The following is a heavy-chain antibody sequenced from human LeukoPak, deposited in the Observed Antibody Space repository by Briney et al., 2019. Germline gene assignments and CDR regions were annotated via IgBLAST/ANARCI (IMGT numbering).Heavy chain of an antibody. V-gene: IGHV3-48*03. Sequence: GGSLRLSCAASGFTFSSYEMNWVRQAPGKGREWVSNISTSGGTTYYADSVKGRVTISRDNAKNSLYLQMNSLRAEDTAFYYCAREDTVLTPGYWGQGTLVTVSS. CDR1: GFTFSSYE. CDR3: AREDTVLTPGY. CDR2: ISTSGGTT. J-gene: IGHJ4*02. D-gene: IGHD4-23*01.